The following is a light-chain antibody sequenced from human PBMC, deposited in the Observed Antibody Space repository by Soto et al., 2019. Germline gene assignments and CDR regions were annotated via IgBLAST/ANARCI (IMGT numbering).Light chain of an antibody. J-gene: IGKJ1*01. CDR1: QSVSSSY. V-gene: IGKV3-20*01. CDR2: GAS. CDR3: QQYGSSPNWT. Sequence: VLTHSPGTLSLSPGERATLSCRAIQSVSSSYLAWYQQKPGQAPRLLIYGASSRATGIPDRFSGSGSGTDFTLTISRLEPEDFAVSYCQQYGSSPNWTLCQGTKVDIK.